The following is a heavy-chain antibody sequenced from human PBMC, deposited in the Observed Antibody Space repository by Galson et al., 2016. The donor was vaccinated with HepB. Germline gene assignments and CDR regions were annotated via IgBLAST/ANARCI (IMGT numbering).Heavy chain of an antibody. V-gene: IGHV3-7*03. D-gene: IGHD1-26*01. CDR2: IKEDGRDK. CDR3: ATGRVGY. CDR1: GFTFSTSW. J-gene: IGHJ4*02. Sequence: SLRLSCAASGFTFSTSWMSWVRQGPGKGLEWVATIKEDGRDKNYVDSVKGRFTISRDNAEKSLFLQMNSLRAEDTALYFCATGRVGYWGQGTLVTVSS.